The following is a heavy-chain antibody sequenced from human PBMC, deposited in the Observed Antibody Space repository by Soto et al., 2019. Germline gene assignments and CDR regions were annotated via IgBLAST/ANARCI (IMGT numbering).Heavy chain of an antibody. CDR3: AKDRLWGSGSYYKTNNYYYYYGMDV. Sequence: GASVKVSCKASGYTFTSYYMHWVRQAPGQGLEWMGIINPSGGSTSYAQKFQGRVTMARDTSTSTVYMELSSLRSEDTAVYYCAKDRLWGSGSYYKTNNYYYYYGMDVWGQGTTVTVSS. CDR1: GYTFTSYY. V-gene: IGHV1-46*01. J-gene: IGHJ6*02. D-gene: IGHD3-10*01. CDR2: INPSGGST.